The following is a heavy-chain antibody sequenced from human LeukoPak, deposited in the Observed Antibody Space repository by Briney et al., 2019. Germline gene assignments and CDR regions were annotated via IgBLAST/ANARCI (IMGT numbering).Heavy chain of an antibody. V-gene: IGHV1-18*01. D-gene: IGHD3-3*01. CDR2: ISAYNGNT. J-gene: IGHJ4*02. Sequence: GASVKVSCKASGYSFTDYGISWVRQAPGQGLEWMGWISAYNGNTNYAQKLRGRVIMTKDTFTSTAYMELRSLRSDDTAVYYCARGGLEWKLENFDYWGQGTLVTVSS. CDR3: ARGGLEWKLENFDY. CDR1: GYSFTDYG.